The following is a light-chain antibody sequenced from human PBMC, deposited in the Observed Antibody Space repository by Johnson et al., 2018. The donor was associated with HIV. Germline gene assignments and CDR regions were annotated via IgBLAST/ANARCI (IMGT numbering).Light chain of an antibody. J-gene: IGLJ1*01. CDR3: GTWGSSLRGGF. V-gene: IGLV1-51*01. CDR1: SSNIGNNY. CDR2: DNN. Sequence: QSVLTQPPSVSAAPGQKVTISCSGSSSNIGNNYVSWYQQVPGTAPKLLIFDNNKRPSGIPDRFSGSKYGTSATLGITGLQTGDEADYSCGTWGSSLRGGFFGTGTKLTVL.